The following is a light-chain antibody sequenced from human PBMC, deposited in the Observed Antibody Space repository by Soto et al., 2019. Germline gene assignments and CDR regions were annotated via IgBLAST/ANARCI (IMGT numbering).Light chain of an antibody. CDR3: SSKTSSRLVV. J-gene: IGLJ2*01. CDR2: DDS. CDR1: SSDVGDYNY. V-gene: IGLV2-14*03. Sequence: QSVLTQPASVSGSPGQSITISCTGTSSDVGDYNYVSWYQHHPGKAPKLLIFDDSYRPSGVSNRFSGSKSGNTASLTISGLQAEDEADFYCSSKTSSRLVVFGGGTKLTVL.